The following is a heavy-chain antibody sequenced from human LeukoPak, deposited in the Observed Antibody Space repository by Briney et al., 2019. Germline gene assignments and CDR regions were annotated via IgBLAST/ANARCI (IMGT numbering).Heavy chain of an antibody. Sequence: GSLRLSCAASGFTFSSYSMNWVRRPPGKGLEWIGEIYHGGDTNYDPSVKSRVTMSVDKSKNHFSLNLRSVTAADTAIYYCASHVTVLGARGFDYWGQGILVTVSS. V-gene: IGHV4-4*02. J-gene: IGHJ4*02. CDR3: ASHVTVLGARGFDY. D-gene: IGHD2/OR15-2a*01. CDR1: GFTFSSYSM. CDR2: IYHGGDT.